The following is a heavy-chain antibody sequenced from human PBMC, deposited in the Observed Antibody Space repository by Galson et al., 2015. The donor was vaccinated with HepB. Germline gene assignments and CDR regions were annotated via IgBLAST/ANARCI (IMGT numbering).Heavy chain of an antibody. V-gene: IGHV3-23*01. J-gene: IGHJ4*02. CDR3: AKDHPGSGSYYTDGLFDY. CDR1: GFTFSSYA. Sequence: SLRLSCAASGFTFSSYAMSWVRQAPGKGLEWVSAISGSGGSTYYADSVKGRFTISRDNSKNTLYLQMNSLRAEDTAVYYCAKDHPGSGSYYTDGLFDYWGQGTLVIVSS. CDR2: ISGSGGST. D-gene: IGHD3-10*01.